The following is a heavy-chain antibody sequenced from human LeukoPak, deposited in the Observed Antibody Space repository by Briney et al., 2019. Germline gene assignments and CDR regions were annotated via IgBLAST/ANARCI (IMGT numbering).Heavy chain of an antibody. CDR3: ARDRRYYYDSSGYYDREAFDI. CDR2: ISAYNGNT. V-gene: IGHV1-18*01. CDR1: GYTFTSYG. Sequence: ASVKVSCKASGYTFTSYGISWVRQAPGQGLEWMGWISAYNGNTNYAQKLQGRVTMTTDTSTSTAYMELRSLRSDDTAVYYCARDRRYYYDSSGYYDREAFDIWGQGTMVTVSS. D-gene: IGHD3-22*01. J-gene: IGHJ3*02.